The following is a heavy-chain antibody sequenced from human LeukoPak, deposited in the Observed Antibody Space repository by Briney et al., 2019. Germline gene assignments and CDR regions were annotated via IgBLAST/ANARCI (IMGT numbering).Heavy chain of an antibody. J-gene: IGHJ4*02. V-gene: IGHV3-23*01. CDR1: GFTFSSHG. D-gene: IGHD3-22*01. CDR2: ISGSGDNT. Sequence: GGTLRLSCAASGFTFSSHGMSWVRQAPGKGLEWVSTISGSGDNTYYADSVKGRFTISRDNSKNTLYLQMNSLRAEDTAVYYCARERPYSSGYYNGKVTLDYWGQGTLVTVSS. CDR3: ARERPYSSGYYNGKVTLDY.